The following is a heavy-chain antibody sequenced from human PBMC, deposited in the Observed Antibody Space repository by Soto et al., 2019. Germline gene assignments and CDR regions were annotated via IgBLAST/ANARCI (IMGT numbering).Heavy chain of an antibody. D-gene: IGHD2-8*01. CDR1: GYTFTSYY. Sequence: ASVKVSCKASGYTFTSYYMHWVRQAPGQGLEWMGIINPSGGSTSYAQKFQGRVTMTRDTSTSTVYMELSSLRSEDTAVYYCARDTSYCTNGVCYPGPLDYWGQGTLVTVSS. V-gene: IGHV1-46*01. CDR3: ARDTSYCTNGVCYPGPLDY. CDR2: INPSGGST. J-gene: IGHJ4*02.